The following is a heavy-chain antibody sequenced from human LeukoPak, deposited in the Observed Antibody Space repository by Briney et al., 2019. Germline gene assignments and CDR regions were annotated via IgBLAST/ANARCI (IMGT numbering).Heavy chain of an antibody. Sequence: PGGSLRLSCAASGFTFSSYAMHWVRQAPGKGLEWVAVISYDGSNKYYADSVKGRFTISRDNSKNTLYLQMNSLRAEDTAVYYCARASPHIVVVTDYFYYWGQGTLVTVSS. V-gene: IGHV3-30-3*01. CDR3: ARASPHIVVVTDYFYY. CDR2: ISYDGSNK. D-gene: IGHD2-21*02. CDR1: GFTFSSYA. J-gene: IGHJ4*02.